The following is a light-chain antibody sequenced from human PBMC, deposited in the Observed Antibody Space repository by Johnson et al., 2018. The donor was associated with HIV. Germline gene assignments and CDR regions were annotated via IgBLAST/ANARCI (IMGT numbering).Light chain of an antibody. CDR3: GTWDSSLSAYV. CDR2: DTD. CDR1: SSNIGNNF. Sequence: QSVLTQPPSVSAAPGQKVTVSCSGSSSNIGNNFVSWYQQVPGTAPKLLIYDTDKRPSGIPDRFSGSKSGTSATLGISGLQTGDEADYYCGTWDSSLSAYVFGPGTKVTFL. V-gene: IGLV1-51*01. J-gene: IGLJ1*01.